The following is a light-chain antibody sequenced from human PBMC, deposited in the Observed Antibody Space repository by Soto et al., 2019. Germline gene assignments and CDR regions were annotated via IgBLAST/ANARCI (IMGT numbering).Light chain of an antibody. Sequence: QSVLTQPASVSGSPGQSITISCTGTSSDVGGYNYVSWYQQHPGKAPKLMIYDVSNRPSGVSNRLSGSKSGNTASLTISGLQAEDEADYYCSSYTSRSTVVFGGGTKLTVL. CDR3: SSYTSRSTVV. J-gene: IGLJ2*01. CDR2: DVS. V-gene: IGLV2-14*01. CDR1: SSDVGGYNY.